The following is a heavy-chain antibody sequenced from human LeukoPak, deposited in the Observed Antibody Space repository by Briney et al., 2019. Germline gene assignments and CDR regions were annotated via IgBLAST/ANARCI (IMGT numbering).Heavy chain of an antibody. V-gene: IGHV3-23*01. CDR1: GFTFSSYA. J-gene: IGHJ4*02. CDR3: AKDKWAGAAAGTAVAFDY. Sequence: GGSLRLSCAASGFTFSSYAMSWVRQAPGKGLEWVSAISGSGGSTYYADSVKGRFTISRDNSKNTLYLQMNSLRAEDTAVYYCAKDKWAGAAAGTAVAFDYWGQGTLVTVSS. D-gene: IGHD6-13*01. CDR2: ISGSGGST.